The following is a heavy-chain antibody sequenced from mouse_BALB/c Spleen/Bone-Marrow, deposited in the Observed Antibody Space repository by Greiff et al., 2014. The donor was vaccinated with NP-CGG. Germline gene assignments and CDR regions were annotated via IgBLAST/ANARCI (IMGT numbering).Heavy chain of an antibody. J-gene: IGHJ2*01. D-gene: IGHD1-1*01. CDR1: GYTFTTYT. CDR3: ARDYYGPDY. Sequence: LVESGAELARPGASVKMSCKASGYTFTTYTMHWVKQRPGQGLEWIGYINPSSGYTNYNQKFKDKATLTADKSSSTAYMQLSSLTSEDSAVYYCARDYYGPDYWGQGTTLTVSS. V-gene: IGHV1-4*01. CDR2: INPSSGYT.